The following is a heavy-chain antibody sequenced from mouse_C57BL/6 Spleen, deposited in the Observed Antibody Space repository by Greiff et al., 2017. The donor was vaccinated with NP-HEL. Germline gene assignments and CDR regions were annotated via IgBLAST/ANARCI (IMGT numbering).Heavy chain of an antibody. CDR2: IFPGSGST. J-gene: IGHJ1*03. V-gene: IGHV1-75*01. CDR1: GYTFTDYY. D-gene: IGHD1-1*01. Sequence: QVQLQQSGPELVKPGASVKISCKASGYTFTDYYINWVKQRPGQGLEWIGWIFPGSGSTYYNEKFKGKATLTVDKSSSTAYMLLSSLTSEDSAVYFCARRENYYGSRWYFDVWGTGTTVTVSS. CDR3: ARRENYYGSRWYFDV.